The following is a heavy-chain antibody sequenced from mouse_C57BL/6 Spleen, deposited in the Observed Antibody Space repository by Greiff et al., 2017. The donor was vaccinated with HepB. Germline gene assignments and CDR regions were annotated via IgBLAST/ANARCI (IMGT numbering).Heavy chain of an antibody. V-gene: IGHV1-5*01. Sequence: DVKLQESGTVLARPGASVKMSCKTSGYTFTSYWMHWVKQRPGQGLEWIGAIYPGNSDTSYNQKFKGKAKLTAVTSASTAYMELSSLTNEDSAVYYCTRSYYYGSSPAWFAYWGQGTLVTVSA. D-gene: IGHD1-1*01. CDR1: GYTFTSYW. J-gene: IGHJ3*01. CDR3: TRSYYYGSSPAWFAY. CDR2: IYPGNSDT.